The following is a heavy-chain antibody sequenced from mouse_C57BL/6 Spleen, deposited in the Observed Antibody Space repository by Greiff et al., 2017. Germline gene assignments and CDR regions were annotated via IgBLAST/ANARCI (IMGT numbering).Heavy chain of an antibody. CDR2: INPGSGGT. CDR3: ARRYYGTTGAMDY. Sequence: QVQLQQPGAELVRPGTSVKVSCKASGYAFTNYLIEWVKQRPGQGLEWIGVINPGSGGTNYNEKFKGKATLTADKSSSTAYMQLSSLTSEDSAVYVCARRYYGTTGAMDYWGQGTSVTVSA. D-gene: IGHD2-1*01. CDR1: GYAFTNYL. V-gene: IGHV1-54*01. J-gene: IGHJ4*01.